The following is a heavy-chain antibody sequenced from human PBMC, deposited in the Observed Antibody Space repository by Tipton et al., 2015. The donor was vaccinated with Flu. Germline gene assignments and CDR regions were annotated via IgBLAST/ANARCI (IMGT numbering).Heavy chain of an antibody. CDR1: GFTFSTYG. CDR3: ARDSYENSGYHGSLDL. J-gene: IGHJ4*03. D-gene: IGHD3-22*01. CDR2: ISYDGRIK. Sequence: SLRLSCAASGFTFSTYGMHWVRQAPGKGLEWVAVISYDGRIKHDADSVKGRFTISRGNSKNTLFLQMNNLRTEDTAVYYCARDSYENSGYHGSLDLWGQGTLVTVSS. V-gene: IGHV3-30*19.